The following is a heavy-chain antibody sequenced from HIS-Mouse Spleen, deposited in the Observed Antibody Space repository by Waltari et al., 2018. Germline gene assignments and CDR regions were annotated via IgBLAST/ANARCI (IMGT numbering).Heavy chain of an antibody. CDR1: GLTFSSYG. J-gene: IGHJ4*02. Sequence: QVQLVESGGGVVQPGRSLRLSCEASGLTFSSYGMHWVRQAPGKGMEWVAVISYDGSNKYYEDSVKGRFTISRDNSKNTLYLQMNSLRAEDTAVYYCAKDKHHAFDYWGQGTLVTVSS. V-gene: IGHV3-30*18. CDR2: ISYDGSNK. CDR3: AKDKHHAFDY.